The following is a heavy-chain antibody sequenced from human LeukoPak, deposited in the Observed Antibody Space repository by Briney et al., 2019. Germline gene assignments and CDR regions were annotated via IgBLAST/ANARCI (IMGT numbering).Heavy chain of an antibody. CDR2: INTDGSST. J-gene: IGHJ5*02. CDR1: GFTFSSHW. Sequence: GGSLRLSCAASGFTFSSHWMHWVRQAPGKGLVWVSRINTDGSSTSYADSVKGRFTISRDNAKNTLYLQMNSLRAEDTAVYYCARDGCNWNSNWFDPWGQGTLVTVSS. V-gene: IGHV3-74*01. D-gene: IGHD1/OR15-1a*01. CDR3: ARDGCNWNSNWFDP.